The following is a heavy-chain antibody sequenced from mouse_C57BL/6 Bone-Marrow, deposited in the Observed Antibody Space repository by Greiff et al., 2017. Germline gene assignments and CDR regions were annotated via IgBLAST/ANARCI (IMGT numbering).Heavy chain of an antibody. CDR1: GYAFSSYW. D-gene: IGHD1-1*01. Sequence: QVQLKESGAELVKPGASVKISCKASGYAFSSYWMNWVKQRPGKGLEWIGQIYPGDGDTNYNGKFKGKATLTADKSSSTAYMQLSSLTSEDSAVYFCARFGYYGSSYQVPYWYFDVWGTGTTVTVSS. CDR3: ARFGYYGSSYQVPYWYFDV. V-gene: IGHV1-80*01. CDR2: IYPGDGDT. J-gene: IGHJ1*03.